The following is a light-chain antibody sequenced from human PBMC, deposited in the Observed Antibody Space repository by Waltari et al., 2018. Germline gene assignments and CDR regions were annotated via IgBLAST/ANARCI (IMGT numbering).Light chain of an antibody. CDR3: QQYNTYSRT. CDR1: QSVSSW. CDR2: KAS. V-gene: IGKV1-5*03. J-gene: IGKJ1*01. Sequence: DIQLTQPPSTVSASVGDRVTITCRASQSVSSWLAWYQQKPGKAPKLLIYKASSFEIGVPSRFSGSGSGTEFTLTISSLQPDDFATYYCQQYNTYSRTFGQGAKVEIK.